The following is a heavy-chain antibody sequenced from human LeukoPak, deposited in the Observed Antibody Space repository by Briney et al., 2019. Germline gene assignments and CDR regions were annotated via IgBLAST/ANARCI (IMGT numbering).Heavy chain of an antibody. CDR3: ARDWFGSLDP. Sequence: SQTVSLTCTVSGDSISSGSYFWSWIRQPAGKGLEWIGRIYTSGSTNHNPSLKSRVTISVDTSKNQFSLKLSSVTAADTAVYYCARDWFGSLDPWGQGTLVTVSS. CDR1: GDSISSGSYF. D-gene: IGHD3-10*01. J-gene: IGHJ5*02. CDR2: IYTSGST. V-gene: IGHV4-61*02.